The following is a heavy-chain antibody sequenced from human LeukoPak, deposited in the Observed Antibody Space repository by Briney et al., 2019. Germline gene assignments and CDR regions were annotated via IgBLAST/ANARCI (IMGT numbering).Heavy chain of an antibody. Sequence: SQTLSLTCTVSGGSISSGGYYWSWIRQHPGKGLEWIGYIYYSGSTYYNPSLKSRVTISVDTSKNQFSLKLSSVTAADTAVYYCARDFPDEWYYYVRDVWGKGPTVTVSS. D-gene: IGHD2-8*01. CDR2: IYYSGST. J-gene: IGHJ6*04. CDR3: ARDFPDEWYYYVRDV. CDR1: GGSISSGGYY. V-gene: IGHV4-31*03.